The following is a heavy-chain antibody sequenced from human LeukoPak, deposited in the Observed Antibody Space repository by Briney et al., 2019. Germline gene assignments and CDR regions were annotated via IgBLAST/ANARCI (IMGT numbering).Heavy chain of an antibody. CDR1: GFTFSSYW. CDR2: IKQDGSEK. V-gene: IGHV3-7*01. CDR3: ARDSWCSSTSCLDY. J-gene: IGHJ4*02. Sequence: GGSLTLSCAASGFTFSSYWMSWVRQAPGKGLEWVANIKQDGSEKYYVDSVKGRFTISRDNAKNSLYLQMNSLRAEDTAVYYCARDSWCSSTSCLDYWGQGTLVTVSS. D-gene: IGHD2-2*01.